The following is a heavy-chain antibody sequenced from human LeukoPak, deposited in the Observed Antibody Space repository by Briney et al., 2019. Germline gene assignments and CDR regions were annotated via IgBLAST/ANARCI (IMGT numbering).Heavy chain of an antibody. CDR3: ARHEGSGSYYSY. D-gene: IGHD1-26*01. J-gene: IGHJ4*02. Sequence: PGESLKISFKGSGXSFTTYCIAWVRQMPGRGLEWMGIISPDDSEIRYSPSFRGQVTISADKSTSTAYLQWSRLKASDTAIYYCARHEGSGSYYSYWGQGTLVTVSS. V-gene: IGHV5-51*01. CDR2: ISPDDSEI. CDR1: GXSFTTYC.